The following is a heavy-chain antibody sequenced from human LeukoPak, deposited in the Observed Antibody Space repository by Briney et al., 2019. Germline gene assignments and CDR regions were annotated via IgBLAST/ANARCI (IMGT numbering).Heavy chain of an antibody. CDR2: ISYDGSNQ. CDR3: AKGYCGGDCPLDY. V-gene: IGHV3-30*18. J-gene: IGHJ4*02. Sequence: GGSLRLSCAASGFSFSGYGIHWVRQAPGKGLEWVAVISYDGSNQYYAGSVKGRFTISRDNSKNTLYLQMNSLRAEDTAVYYCAKGYCGGDCPLDYWGQGTLVTVSS. CDR1: GFSFSGYG. D-gene: IGHD2-21*02.